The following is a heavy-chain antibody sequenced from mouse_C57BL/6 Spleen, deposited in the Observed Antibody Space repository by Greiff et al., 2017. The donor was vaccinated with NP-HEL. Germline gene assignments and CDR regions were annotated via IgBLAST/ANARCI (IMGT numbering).Heavy chain of an antibody. CDR2: IYPGDGDT. V-gene: IGHV1-80*01. Sequence: VKLMESGAELVKPGASVKISCKASGYAFSSYWMNWVKQRPGKGLEWIGQIYPGDGDTNYNGKFKGKATLTADKSSSTAYMQLSSLTSEDSAVYFGARGGNGYAMDYWGQGTSVTVSS. D-gene: IGHD2-1*01. CDR3: ARGGNGYAMDY. J-gene: IGHJ4*01. CDR1: GYAFSSYW.